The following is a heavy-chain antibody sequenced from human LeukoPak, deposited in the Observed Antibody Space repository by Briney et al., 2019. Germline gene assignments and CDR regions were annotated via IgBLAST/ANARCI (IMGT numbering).Heavy chain of an antibody. CDR1: GFTFSSYG. Sequence: GGSLRLSCAASGFTFSSYGMHWVRQAPGKGLEWVAVISYDGSNKYYADSVKGRFTISRDNSKNSLYLQMNSLRAEDTAVYYCARALSSSDHDAFDIWGQGTMVTVSS. J-gene: IGHJ3*02. CDR3: ARALSSSDHDAFDI. CDR2: ISYDGSNK. D-gene: IGHD6-6*01. V-gene: IGHV3-30*03.